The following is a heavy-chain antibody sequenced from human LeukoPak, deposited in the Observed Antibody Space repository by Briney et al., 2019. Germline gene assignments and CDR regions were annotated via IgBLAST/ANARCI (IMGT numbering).Heavy chain of an antibody. J-gene: IGHJ4*02. CDR2: IYYSGST. CDR1: GGSISSYY. CDR3: ARGYWYSSSRSDY. V-gene: IGHV4-59*01. Sequence: SETLSLTCTVSGGSISSYYWSWIRQPPGKGLEWIGYIYYSGSTNYNPSLKSRVTISVDTSKNQFSLKLSSVTAADTAVYYCARGYWYSSSRSDYWGQGTLVTVSS. D-gene: IGHD6-6*01.